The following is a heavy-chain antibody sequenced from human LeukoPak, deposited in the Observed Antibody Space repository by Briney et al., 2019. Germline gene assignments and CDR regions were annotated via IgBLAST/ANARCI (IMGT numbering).Heavy chain of an antibody. V-gene: IGHV4-39*01. CDR2: IYYSGST. D-gene: IGHD6-19*01. CDR1: GGSISSDSYY. J-gene: IGHJ6*02. CDR3: ARHFSNGWVYYYGMDV. Sequence: SETLSLTCTVSGGSISSDSYYWGWIRQPPGKGLQWIGRIYYSGSTYYSSSLKSRVTMSVDTSKTQYSLKLSSVTAADTAVYYCARHFSNGWVYYYGMDVWGQGTTVTVSS.